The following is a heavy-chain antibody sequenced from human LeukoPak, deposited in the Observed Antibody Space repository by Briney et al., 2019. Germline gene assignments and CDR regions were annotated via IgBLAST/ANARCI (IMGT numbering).Heavy chain of an antibody. D-gene: IGHD2-2*02. CDR1: GFAFSSYA. CDR2: IWFDGSTT. J-gene: IGHJ5*02. Sequence: PGGSLRLSCAASGFAFSSYAMHWVRQAPGKGLGRVAVIWFDGSTTYYADSMRGRFTISRDNSKNTLYLQMDSLRAEDTAVYYCVRGRYCSTTTCYSDWFDPWGQGTLVTVSS. CDR3: VRGRYCSTTTCYSDWFDP. V-gene: IGHV3-33*01.